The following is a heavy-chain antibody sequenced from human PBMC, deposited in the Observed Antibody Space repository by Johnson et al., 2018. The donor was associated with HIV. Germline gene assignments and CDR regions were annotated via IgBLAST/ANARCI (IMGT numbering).Heavy chain of an antibody. Sequence: VQLVESGGGLVQPGRSLRLSCAASGFTFDDYGMSWVRQTPGKGLEWVSGITGSGGRTYYADSVKGRFTISRDNSKNTLYLQMNSLRPEDTAVYYCAKGIVGAMGAFDIWGQGTMVTVSS. J-gene: IGHJ3*02. D-gene: IGHD1-26*01. V-gene: IGHV3-23*04. CDR3: AKGIVGAMGAFDI. CDR1: GFTFDDYG. CDR2: ITGSGGRT.